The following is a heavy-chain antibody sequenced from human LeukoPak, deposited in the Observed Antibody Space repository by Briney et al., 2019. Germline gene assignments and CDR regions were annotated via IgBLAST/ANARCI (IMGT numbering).Heavy chain of an antibody. V-gene: IGHV4-61*01. D-gene: IGHD6-13*01. CDR3: AGVTTAGTGPDY. CDR1: GGSVSSGIYY. Sequence: SETLSLTCTVSGGSVSSGIYYWSWIRQPPGKGLEWIGFMHHSGSTSHHPSLQNRVTISVDTSKNQLSLKLSSATAADTAVYFCAGVTTAGTGPDYWGQGTLVTVSS. J-gene: IGHJ4*02. CDR2: MHHSGST.